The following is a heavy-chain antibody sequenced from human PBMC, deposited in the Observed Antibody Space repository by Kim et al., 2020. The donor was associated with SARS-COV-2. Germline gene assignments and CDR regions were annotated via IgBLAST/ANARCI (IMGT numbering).Heavy chain of an antibody. CDR2: VYRDGNGK. CDR3: TTLAAAGDAFDI. V-gene: IGHV3-30*03. CDR1: GFNFSNYG. Sequence: GGSLRLSCAASGFNFSNYGMHWVRQAPGKGLEWVAIVYRDGNGKYYADSVKDRFTGSRDNSKNTAYLQMNSLRPEDMAVYYCTTLAAAGDAFDIWGQGTIVTVAS. D-gene: IGHD6-13*01. J-gene: IGHJ3*02.